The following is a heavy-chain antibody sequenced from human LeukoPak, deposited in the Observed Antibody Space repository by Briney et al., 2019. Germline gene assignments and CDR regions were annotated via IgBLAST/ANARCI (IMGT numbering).Heavy chain of an antibody. J-gene: IGHJ3*02. Sequence: GGSLRLSCVVSGFTVSSNYMSWVRQAPGKGLEWVSIIYSGGYAYYADSVKGRFTISRDNSKNTLYLQMNSLRAEDTAVYYCARPRLGAFDIWGQGTMVTVSS. D-gene: IGHD4-11*01. CDR2: IYSGGYA. V-gene: IGHV3-53*01. CDR1: GFTVSSNY. CDR3: ARPRLGAFDI.